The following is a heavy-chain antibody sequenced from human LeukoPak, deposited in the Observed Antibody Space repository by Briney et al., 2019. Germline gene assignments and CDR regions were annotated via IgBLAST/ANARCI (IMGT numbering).Heavy chain of an antibody. D-gene: IGHD1-26*01. CDR2: IYYSGST. CDR3: ARRSWRSGMDV. J-gene: IGHJ6*02. V-gene: IGHV4-59*08. CDR1: GGSISSYY. Sequence: SETLPLTCTVSGGSISSYYWSWIRQPPGKGLEWIGYIYYSGSTNYNPSLKSRVTISVDTSKNQFSLKLSSVTAADTAVYYCARRSWRSGMDVWGQGTTVTVSS.